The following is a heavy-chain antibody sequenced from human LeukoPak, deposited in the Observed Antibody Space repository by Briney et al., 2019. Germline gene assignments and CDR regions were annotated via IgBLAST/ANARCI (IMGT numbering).Heavy chain of an antibody. V-gene: IGHV4-34*01. Sequence: KPSETLSLTCAVYGGSFSGYYWSWIRQPPGRGLEWIGEINHSGSTNYNPSLKSRVTISVDTSKNQFSLKLSSVTAADTAVYYCARALPDAFDIWGQGTMVTVSS. CDR2: INHSGST. CDR3: ARALPDAFDI. CDR1: GGSFSGYY. J-gene: IGHJ3*02.